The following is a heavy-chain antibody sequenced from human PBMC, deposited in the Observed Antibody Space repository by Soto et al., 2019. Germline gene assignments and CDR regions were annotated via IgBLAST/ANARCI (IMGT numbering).Heavy chain of an antibody. CDR2: IYSSGST. CDR1: GGSISSGGYY. J-gene: IGHJ4*02. V-gene: IGHV4-31*03. CDR3: ATSHDYGDYAGSVPFDY. D-gene: IGHD4-17*01. Sequence: QVQLQESGPGLVKPSQTLSLTCTVSGGSISSGGYYWSWIRQHPGKGLEWIGYIYSSGSTYYNPSLKSRVTISVDTSKNQFALKLSSVTAADTAVYYCATSHDYGDYAGSVPFDYWGQGTLVTVSS.